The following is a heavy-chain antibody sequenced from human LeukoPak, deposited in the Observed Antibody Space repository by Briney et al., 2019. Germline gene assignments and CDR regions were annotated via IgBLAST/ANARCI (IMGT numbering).Heavy chain of an antibody. Sequence: GGSLRLSWSASGFTFSGYAMHWVRQAPGKGLEYVSGINNNGGSTYYSDSVKARLTISRDNSKNTLFLQMASLRAEDTAVYYCVKTMMTFGGVIRTDAFDIWGQGTMVTVSS. CDR1: GFTFSGYA. J-gene: IGHJ3*02. D-gene: IGHD3-16*01. CDR2: INNNGGST. V-gene: IGHV3-64D*06. CDR3: VKTMMTFGGVIRTDAFDI.